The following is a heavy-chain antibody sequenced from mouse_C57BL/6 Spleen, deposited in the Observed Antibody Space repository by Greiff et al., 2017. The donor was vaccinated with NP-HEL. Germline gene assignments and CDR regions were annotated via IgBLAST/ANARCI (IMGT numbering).Heavy chain of an antibody. V-gene: IGHV1-64*01. CDR2: IHPNSGST. D-gene: IGHD2-1*01. CDR3: ARGGNLYYFDY. Sequence: QVQLKQSGAELVKPGASVKLSCKASGYTFTSYWMHWVKQRPGQGLEWIGMIHPNSGSTNYNEKFKSKATLTVDKSSSTAYMQLSSLTSEDSAVYYCARGGNLYYFDYWGQGTTLTVSA. CDR1: GYTFTSYW. J-gene: IGHJ2*01.